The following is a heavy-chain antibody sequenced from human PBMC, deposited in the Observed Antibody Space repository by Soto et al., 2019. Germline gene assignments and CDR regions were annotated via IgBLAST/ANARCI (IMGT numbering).Heavy chain of an antibody. CDR3: GRGRGFDP. CDR1: GFSFSSYD. CDR2: IGTGGDT. V-gene: IGHV3-13*01. Sequence: EVQLVESGGGLVQPGGSLRLSCAASGFSFSSYDMHWVCRATGKGLEWVSAIGTGGDTYYVDSVKGRFTISRENAKNSLYLQMNSLRAGDTAVYYCGRGRGFDPWGQGTLVTVSS. J-gene: IGHJ5*02.